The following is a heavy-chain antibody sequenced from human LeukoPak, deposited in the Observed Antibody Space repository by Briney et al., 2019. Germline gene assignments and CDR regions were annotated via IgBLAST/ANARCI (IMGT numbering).Heavy chain of an antibody. CDR1: GFTFSSYW. V-gene: IGHV3-7*01. J-gene: IGHJ6*03. D-gene: IGHD2-21*02. Sequence: GGSLRLSCAASGFTFSSYWMSWVRQAPGKGLEWVANIKQDGSEKYYVDSVKGRFTISRDNAKRSLYLQMNSLRAEDTAVYYCASVYVTPSYYYYYYMDVWGKGTTVTVS. CDR3: ASVYVTPSYYYYYYMDV. CDR2: IKQDGSEK.